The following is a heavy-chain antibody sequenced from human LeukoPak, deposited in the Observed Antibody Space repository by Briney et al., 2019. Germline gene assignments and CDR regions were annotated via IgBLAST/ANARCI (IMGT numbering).Heavy chain of an antibody. CDR1: GFTFSTYW. J-gene: IGHJ4*02. D-gene: IGHD1-26*01. Sequence: GGSLRLSCAASGFTFSTYWMHWVRQAPGKGLVWVSRINSDGSNTNYADSVTGRFTISRDNAKNTLYLQMNSLRAEDTAVYFCARGSSVPTATTRLFAYWGQGTLVTVSS. CDR3: ARGSSVPTATTRLFAY. V-gene: IGHV3-74*01. CDR2: INSDGSNT.